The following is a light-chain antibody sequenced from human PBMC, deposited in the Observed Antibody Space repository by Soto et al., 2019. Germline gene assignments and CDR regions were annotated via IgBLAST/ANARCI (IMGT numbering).Light chain of an antibody. Sequence: GERVTITCLASQDIRNFLAWYQKKPGKAPRLLIYDASALQSGVPSRFSALGSGTDFTLTISSLQPDDVAVYYCQKYNSAPRTFGQGTKVDI. CDR1: QDIRNF. CDR2: DAS. V-gene: IGKV1-27*01. J-gene: IGKJ1*01. CDR3: QKYNSAPRT.